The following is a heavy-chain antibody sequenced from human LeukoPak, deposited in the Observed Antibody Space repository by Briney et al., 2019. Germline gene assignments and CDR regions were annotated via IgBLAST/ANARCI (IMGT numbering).Heavy chain of an antibody. D-gene: IGHD1-26*01. V-gene: IGHV3-30*02. CDR3: AKDLSGSYTDFDS. J-gene: IGHJ4*02. CDR2: IRYDGSDK. CDR1: GFTFSSYG. Sequence: PGGSLRLSCAASGFTFSSYGMHWVRQAPGQGLGWVSFIRYDGSDKHYADSVKGRFTVSRDNSKNTLYLQMNSLRAEDTAVYYCAKDLSGSYTDFDSWGQGTLVTVSS.